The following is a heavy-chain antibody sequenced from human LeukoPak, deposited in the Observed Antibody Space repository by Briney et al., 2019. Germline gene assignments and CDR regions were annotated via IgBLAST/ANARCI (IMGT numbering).Heavy chain of an antibody. CDR2: MNPNSGNT. CDR3: ASPPRYSSSWYGLDYFDY. V-gene: IGHV1-8*01. J-gene: IGHJ4*02. Sequence: ASVKVSCKASGYTFTSYDINWVRQATGQGLEWMGWMNPNSGNTVYAQKFQGRVTMTRNTSISTAYMELSSLRSEDTAVYYCASPPRYSSSWYGLDYFDYWGQGTLVTVSS. CDR1: GYTFTSYD. D-gene: IGHD6-13*01.